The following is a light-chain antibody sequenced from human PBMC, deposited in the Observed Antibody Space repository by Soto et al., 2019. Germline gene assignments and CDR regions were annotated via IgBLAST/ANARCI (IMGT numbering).Light chain of an antibody. Sequence: TQSPGTLSLYPEERATLSCGGSQSVSSSYLAWYQQKPGQAPRLLIYGASTRATGIPARFSGSGSGTEFTLTISCLQSEDFASYYCQQYNNWAPWTFYQGTMV. V-gene: IGKV3-15*01. CDR1: QSVSSSY. J-gene: IGKJ1*01. CDR3: QQYNNWAPWT. CDR2: GAS.